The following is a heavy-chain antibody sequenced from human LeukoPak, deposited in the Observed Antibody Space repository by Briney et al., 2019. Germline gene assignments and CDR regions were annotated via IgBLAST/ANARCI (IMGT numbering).Heavy chain of an antibody. D-gene: IGHD1-7*01. CDR3: AGQITGTTSGTFDY. Sequence: GGSLRLSCAASGFTFSSYSMNWVRQAPGKGLEWVSSISSSSSYIYYADSVKGRFTISRDNAKNSPYLQMNSLRAEDTAVYYCAGQITGTTSGTFDYWGQGTLVTVSS. J-gene: IGHJ4*02. CDR1: GFTFSSYS. CDR2: ISSSSSYI. V-gene: IGHV3-21*01.